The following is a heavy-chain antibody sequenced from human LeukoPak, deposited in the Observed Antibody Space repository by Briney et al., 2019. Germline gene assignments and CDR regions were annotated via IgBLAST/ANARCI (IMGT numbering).Heavy chain of an antibody. CDR3: ARDHVLRYFDWLLPRGAFGI. D-gene: IGHD3-9*01. CDR2: INHSGST. V-gene: IGHV4-34*01. J-gene: IGHJ3*02. CDR1: GGSFSGYY. Sequence: PSETLSLTCAVYGGSFSGYYWSWIRQPPGKGLEWIGEINHSGSTNYNPSLKSRVTISVDTSKNQFSLKLSSVTAADTAVYYCARDHVLRYFDWLLPRGAFGIWGQGTMVTVSS.